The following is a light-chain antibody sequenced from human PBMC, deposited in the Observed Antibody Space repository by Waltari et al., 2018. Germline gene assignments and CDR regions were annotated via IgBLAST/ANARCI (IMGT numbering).Light chain of an antibody. CDR2: GAS. J-gene: IGKJ3*01. Sequence: SRRAVLSVELTYLCGEQQKPGPCPRLRISGASRRATGIPDRFSGIWSGADFTLTISRLEPEDFAVYYCQQYGSSPFTFGPGTKVDIK. CDR1: LSVELTY. V-gene: IGKV3-20*01. CDR3: QQYGSSPFT.